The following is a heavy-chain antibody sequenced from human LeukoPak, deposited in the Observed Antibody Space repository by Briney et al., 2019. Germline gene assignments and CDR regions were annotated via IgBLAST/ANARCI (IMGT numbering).Heavy chain of an antibody. J-gene: IGHJ6*02. V-gene: IGHV3-33*01. CDR1: GFTFSSYG. CDR2: IWYDGSNK. CDR3: ARDVYGMDV. Sequence: PGGSLRLFCAASGFTFSSYGMHWVRQAPGKGLEWVAVIWYDGSNKYYADSVKGRFTISRDNSKNTLYLQMNSLRAEDTAVYYCARDVYGMDVWGQGTTVTVSS.